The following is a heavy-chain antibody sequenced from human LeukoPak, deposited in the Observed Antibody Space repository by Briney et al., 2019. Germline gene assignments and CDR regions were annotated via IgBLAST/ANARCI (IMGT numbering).Heavy chain of an antibody. D-gene: IGHD3-22*01. V-gene: IGHV3-48*01. CDR1: GFTFSSYA. Sequence: PGGSLRLSCAASGFTFSSYAMSWVRQAPGKGLEWVSYISSSSSTIYYADSVKGRFTISRDNAKNSLYLQMNSLRAEDTAVYYCARADYYNYYDSSGACYFDYWGQGTLVTVSS. CDR2: ISSSSSTI. J-gene: IGHJ4*02. CDR3: ARADYYNYYDSSGACYFDY.